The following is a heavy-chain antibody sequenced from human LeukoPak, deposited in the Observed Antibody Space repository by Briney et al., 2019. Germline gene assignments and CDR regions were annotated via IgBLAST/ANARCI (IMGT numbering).Heavy chain of an antibody. D-gene: IGHD2-15*01. CDR3: ASDKDIVVVVAATDYYYMDV. CDR1: GFTFSSYT. CDR2: ITSSSSYI. Sequence: PGGSLRLSCAASGFTFSSYTMNWVRQAPGKGLEWVSSITSSSSYIYYADSVKGRFTISRDNAKNSLYLQMNSLRAEDTAVYYCASDKDIVVVVAATDYYYMDVWGKGTTVTVSS. V-gene: IGHV3-21*01. J-gene: IGHJ6*03.